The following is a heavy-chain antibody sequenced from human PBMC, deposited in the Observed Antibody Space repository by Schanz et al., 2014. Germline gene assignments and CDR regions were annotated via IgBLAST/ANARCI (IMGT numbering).Heavy chain of an antibody. CDR1: GFTFSDYY. CDR3: PREMGSALLRYFDL. D-gene: IGHD1-26*01. CDR2: ISSRGTTI. V-gene: IGHV3-11*01. Sequence: QVQLEESGGGLVTPGGSLRLSCAASGFTFSDYYMSWIRQAPGKGLECISYISSRGTTIYYADSVKGRFTISRDNAENSLYLQMSSLRAEDTAVYYCPREMGSALLRYFDLWGRGTLVTVSS. J-gene: IGHJ2*01.